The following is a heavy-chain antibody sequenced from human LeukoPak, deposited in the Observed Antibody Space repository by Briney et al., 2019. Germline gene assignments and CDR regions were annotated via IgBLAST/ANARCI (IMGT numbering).Heavy chain of an antibody. CDR1: GYTFNDYA. V-gene: IGHV3-23*01. D-gene: IGHD6-6*01. CDR3: TTWDYVAARLDY. CDR2: ISASSGDT. J-gene: IGHJ4*02. Sequence: GGSLRLSCAASGYTFNDYAMNWLRQAPGKGPEGVSAISASSGDTFYANSVKGRFTIYRDNSQNTLYVQMNSLRVEDTATYSGTTWDYVAARLDYWGQGSLVTVSS.